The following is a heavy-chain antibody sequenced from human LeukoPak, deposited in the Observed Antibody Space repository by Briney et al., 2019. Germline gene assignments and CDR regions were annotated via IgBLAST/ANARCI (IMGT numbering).Heavy chain of an antibody. J-gene: IGHJ6*03. CDR2: MNPNSGNT. Sequence: RASVKVSCKASGYTFTSYDINWVRQATGQGLEWMGWMNPNSGNTGYAQKFQGRVTITRNTSISTAYTELSSPRSEDTAVYYCASSGYSYGYYYYYMDVWGKGTTVTISS. CDR1: GYTFTSYD. D-gene: IGHD5-18*01. CDR3: ASSGYSYGYYYYYMDV. V-gene: IGHV1-8*03.